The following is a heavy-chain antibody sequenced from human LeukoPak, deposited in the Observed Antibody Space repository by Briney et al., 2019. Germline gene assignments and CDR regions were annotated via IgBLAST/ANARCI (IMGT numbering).Heavy chain of an antibody. CDR2: TSYDGTDT. Sequence: GGSLRLSCAASGFTFSSYGIHWVRQAPGKGLEWEALTSYDGTDTYYADSVKGRFTISRDNSKNTLYLQMNSLRAEDTAVYYCAIPVVGAKGDFDYWGQGTLVTVSS. V-gene: IGHV3-30*03. D-gene: IGHD1-26*01. CDR1: GFTFSSYG. J-gene: IGHJ4*02. CDR3: AIPVVGAKGDFDY.